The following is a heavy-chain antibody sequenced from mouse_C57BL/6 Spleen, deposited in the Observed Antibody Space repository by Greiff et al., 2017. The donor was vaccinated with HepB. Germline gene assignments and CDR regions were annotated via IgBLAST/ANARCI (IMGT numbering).Heavy chain of an antibody. Sequence: EVKLQESGPGLVKPSQSLSLTCSVTGYSITSGYYWNWIRQFPGNKLEWMGYISYDGSNNYNPSLKNRISITRDTSKNQFFLKLNSVTTEDTATYYCARRWYYYGSPYYAMDYWGQGTSVTVSS. D-gene: IGHD1-1*01. V-gene: IGHV3-6*01. CDR1: GYSITSGYY. J-gene: IGHJ4*01. CDR3: ARRWYYYGSPYYAMDY. CDR2: ISYDGSN.